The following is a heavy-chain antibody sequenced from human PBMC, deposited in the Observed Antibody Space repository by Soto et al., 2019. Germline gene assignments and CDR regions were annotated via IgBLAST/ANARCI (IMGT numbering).Heavy chain of an antibody. CDR1: GYTFTSYG. V-gene: IGHV1-18*04. Sequence: ASVKVSCKASGYTFTSYGISWVRQAPGQGLEWMGWISAYNGNTNYAQKLQGRVTMTTDTSTSTAYMELRSLGSDDTAVYYCARDPVAATGDNWFDPWGQGTLVTVSS. CDR2: ISAYNGNT. J-gene: IGHJ5*02. CDR3: ARDPVAATGDNWFDP. D-gene: IGHD6-19*01.